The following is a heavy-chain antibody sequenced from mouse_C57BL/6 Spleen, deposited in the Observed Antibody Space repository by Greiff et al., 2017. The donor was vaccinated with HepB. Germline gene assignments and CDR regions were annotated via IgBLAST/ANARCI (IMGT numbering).Heavy chain of an antibody. Sequence: QVQLQQSGAELVRPGASVTLSCKASGYTFTDYEMHWVKQTPVHGLEWIGAIDPETGGTAYNQKFKGKAILTADKSSSTAYMELRSLTSEDSAVYYCTRNYGKGNAMDYWGQGTSVTVSS. CDR3: TRNYGKGNAMDY. V-gene: IGHV1-15*01. CDR2: IDPETGGT. D-gene: IGHD2-1*01. CDR1: GYTFTDYE. J-gene: IGHJ4*01.